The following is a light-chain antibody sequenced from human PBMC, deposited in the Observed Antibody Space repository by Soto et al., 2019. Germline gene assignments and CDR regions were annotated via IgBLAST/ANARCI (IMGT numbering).Light chain of an antibody. CDR2: AAS. CDR1: QGIRNG. Sequence: DIQMTQSPSSLSASLGDRVTITCRASQGIRNGLGWYQQKPGKAPKRLIYAASTLQSGVPSRFSGSGSGTEFTLTISSLKPEDFATYYCLQHNNYPLTLGGGTKVDIK. CDR3: LQHNNYPLT. V-gene: IGKV1-17*01. J-gene: IGKJ4*01.